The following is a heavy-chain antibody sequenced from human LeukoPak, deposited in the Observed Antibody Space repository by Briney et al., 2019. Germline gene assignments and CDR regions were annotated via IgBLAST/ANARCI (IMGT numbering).Heavy chain of an antibody. CDR3: ARPGIAAAVAFDI. CDR1: GGSFSGYY. J-gene: IGHJ3*02. V-gene: IGHV4-34*01. D-gene: IGHD6-13*01. CDR2: INHSGST. Sequence: SETLSLTCAVYGGSFSGYYWSWIRQPPGKGLEWIGEINHSGSTNYNPSLKSRVTISVDTSKNQFSLKLSSVTAADTAVYYCARPGIAAAVAFDIWGQGTMVTVSS.